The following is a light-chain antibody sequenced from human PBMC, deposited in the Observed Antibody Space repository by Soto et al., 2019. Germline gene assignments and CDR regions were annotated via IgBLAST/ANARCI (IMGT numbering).Light chain of an antibody. Sequence: VVLTQSPVTLSLSPGERATLSCRASQSFRGLLAWYQQKPGQAPRLLIYNAYNRATGIPPRLSGSGSGTDFTLTISSLEPKDVGVYYCQQRHMWPITFGQGTRLEIK. CDR3: QQRHMWPIT. J-gene: IGKJ5*01. V-gene: IGKV3-11*01. CDR1: QSFRGL. CDR2: NAY.